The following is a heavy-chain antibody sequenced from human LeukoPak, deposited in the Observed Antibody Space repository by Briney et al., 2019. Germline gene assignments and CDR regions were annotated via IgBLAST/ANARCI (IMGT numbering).Heavy chain of an antibody. CDR2: INSDGSST. J-gene: IGHJ4*02. D-gene: IGHD6-19*01. CDR1: GFTFSSSW. CDR3: ARDRGGSGPTTTDY. V-gene: IGHV3-74*01. Sequence: QTGGSLRHSCAASGFTFSSSWMHWVRQAPGKGLVWVSRINSDGSSTIYADSVKGRFTISRDNAKNTLYLQLNSLRAEDTAVYYCARDRGGSGPTTTDYWGQGTLVTVSS.